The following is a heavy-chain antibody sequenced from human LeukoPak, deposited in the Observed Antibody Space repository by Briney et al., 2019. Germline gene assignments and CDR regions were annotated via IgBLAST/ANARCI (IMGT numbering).Heavy chain of an antibody. V-gene: IGHV3-23*01. D-gene: IGHD5-18*01. CDR2: ISGSGGSA. Sequence: GGSLRLPCAASGFTLSSYGMSWVRQAPGKGLEWVSAISGSGGSAYYADSVKGRFTISRDNSKNTLYLQMNSLRAEDTAVYYCAKDLGWIHFAYWGQGTLVTVSS. CDR1: GFTLSSYG. J-gene: IGHJ4*02. CDR3: AKDLGWIHFAY.